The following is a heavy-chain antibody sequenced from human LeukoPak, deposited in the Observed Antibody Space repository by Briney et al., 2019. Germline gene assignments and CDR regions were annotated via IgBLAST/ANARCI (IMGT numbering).Heavy chain of an antibody. J-gene: IGHJ6*02. D-gene: IGHD6-19*01. V-gene: IGHV1-8*01. CDR3: ARAVAGGSYYGMDV. CDR2: MNPNSGNT. CDR1: GYTFTSYD. Sequence: GASVKVSCKASGYTFTSYDINWVRQATGQGLEWMGWMNPNSGNTGYAQQFQGRVTMTRNTSISTAYMELNSLRSEDTAVYYCARAVAGGSYYGMDVWGQGTTVTVSS.